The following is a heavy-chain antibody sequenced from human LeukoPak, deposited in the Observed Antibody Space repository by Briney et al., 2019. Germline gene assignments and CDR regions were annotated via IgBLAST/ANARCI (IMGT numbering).Heavy chain of an antibody. V-gene: IGHV3-74*03. D-gene: IGHD3-22*01. CDR3: ARISSYSISYYVH. CDR1: GXTFXTYW. CDR2: VXXEGSKI. Sequence: GGSLRLSGAGSGXTFXTYWXXXVXXAPXXXXXXVXRVXXEGSKIPSAXXGKGRSTISSKKAKNTLFLQMNSLRAEDTDVYYCARISSYSISYYVHWGQGTLVTVSS. J-gene: IGHJ4*02.